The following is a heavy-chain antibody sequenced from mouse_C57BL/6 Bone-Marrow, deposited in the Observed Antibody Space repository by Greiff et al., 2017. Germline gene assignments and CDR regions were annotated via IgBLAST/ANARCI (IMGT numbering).Heavy chain of an antibody. J-gene: IGHJ4*01. CDR1: GYTFTNYW. Sequence: QVQLQQSGAELVRPGTSVKMSCKASGYTFTNYWIGWAKQRPGHGLEWIGDIYPGGGYTTYNEKFKGKATLTADKSSSTAYMQFSSLTSEDSAIYYCARMASNSYAMDYWGQGTSVTVSS. D-gene: IGHD2-5*01. V-gene: IGHV1-63*01. CDR2: IYPGGGYT. CDR3: ARMASNSYAMDY.